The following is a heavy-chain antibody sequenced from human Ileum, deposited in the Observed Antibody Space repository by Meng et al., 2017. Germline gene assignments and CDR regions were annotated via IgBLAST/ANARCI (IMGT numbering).Heavy chain of an antibody. V-gene: IGHV1-18*01. Sequence: QVHLLQSGPEWKKPGASVRVSCTASGYTFGSYGICWVRQAPGQGLEWMGWFVNYVDTYPAPKFQGRVTMTTDTHTNTAFMELRSLTSDDTAVYYCASGTPGRSYCDYWGQGTLVTVSS. CDR3: ASGTPGRSYCDY. CDR1: GYTFGSYG. J-gene: IGHJ4*02. CDR2: FVNYVDT. D-gene: IGHD2-15*01.